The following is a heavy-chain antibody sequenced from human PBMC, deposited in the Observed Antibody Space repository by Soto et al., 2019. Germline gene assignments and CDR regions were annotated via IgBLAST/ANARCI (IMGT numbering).Heavy chain of an antibody. J-gene: IGHJ4*02. CDR2: INSDGRST. V-gene: IGHV3-74*01. Sequence: EVQLVESGGGLVQPGGSLRLSCAASGFPFSNYWIHWVRQAPGKGLVWVSRINSDGRSTTYADSVKGRFTISRDNAKDTLHLQMNSLRDEDTALYYCARHGSQSYYDYWGQGTLVTVYS. CDR3: ARHGSQSYYDY. D-gene: IGHD3-10*01. CDR1: GFPFSNYW.